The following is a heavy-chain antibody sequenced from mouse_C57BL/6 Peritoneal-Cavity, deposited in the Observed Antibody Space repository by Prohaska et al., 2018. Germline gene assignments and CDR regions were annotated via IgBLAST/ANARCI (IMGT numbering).Heavy chain of an antibody. CDR3: ASSNSYAMDY. Sequence: EVKLLQSGGGLVQPGGSLKLSCAASGIDFSRYWMSWVRRAPGKGLEWIGKINPDSSTINYAPSLKDKFIISRDNAKNTLYLQMSKVRSEDTALYFCASSNSYAMDYCGQGTSVTVSS. D-gene: IGHD2-5*01. J-gene: IGHJ4*01. CDR2: INPDSSTI. CDR1: GIDFSRYW. V-gene: IGHV4-1*01.